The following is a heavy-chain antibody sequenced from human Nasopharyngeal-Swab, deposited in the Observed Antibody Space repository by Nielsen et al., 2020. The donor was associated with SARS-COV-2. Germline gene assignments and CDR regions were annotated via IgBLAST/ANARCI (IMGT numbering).Heavy chain of an antibody. D-gene: IGHD6-13*01. Sequence: WVRQAPGQRLEGMGWINAGNGNTKYSQKFQGRVTITRDTCASTAYMELSSLRSEDTAVYYCARGDYSSSWDRSYYGMDVWGQGTTVTVSS. J-gene: IGHJ6*02. V-gene: IGHV1-3*01. CDR2: INAGNGNT. CDR3: ARGDYSSSWDRSYYGMDV.